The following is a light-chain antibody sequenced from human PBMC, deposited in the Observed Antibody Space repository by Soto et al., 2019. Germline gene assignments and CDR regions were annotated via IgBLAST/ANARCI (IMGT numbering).Light chain of an antibody. CDR1: QSVSSSY. V-gene: IGKV3-20*01. CDR2: GAS. Sequence: VLSNSPGTLSLSTGERATLSCRASQSVSSSYLAWYQQKPGQAPRLLIYGASSRATGIPDRFSGSGSGTDFTLTISILEPEDFAVYYCQQYGSSGPITFGQGTLL. CDR3: QQYGSSGPIT. J-gene: IGKJ5*01.